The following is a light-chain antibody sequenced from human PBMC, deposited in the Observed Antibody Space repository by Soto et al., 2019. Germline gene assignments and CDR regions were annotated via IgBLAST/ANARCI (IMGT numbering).Light chain of an antibody. CDR3: SSYTSSSSLV. CDR1: SSDVGGHKY. J-gene: IGLJ2*01. V-gene: IGLV2-14*01. CDR2: EVS. Sequence: QSLLTQPASVSGSPGQSITLSCTGTSSDVGGHKYVSWYQHHPGKAPKLMIYEVSNRPSGVSDRFSGSKSGNTASLTISGLQAEDEADYYCSSYTSSSSLVFGGGNKLTVL.